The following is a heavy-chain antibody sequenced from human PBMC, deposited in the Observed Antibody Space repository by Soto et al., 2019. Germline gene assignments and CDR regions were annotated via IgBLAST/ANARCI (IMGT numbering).Heavy chain of an antibody. CDR2: IYPGDSDT. CDR3: AKHGYDFWSGYSHYYHGMGV. Sequence: PGESLKISCKGSGYSFTSYWIGWVRQMPGKGLEGMGIIYPGDSDTRYSPSFQGQVTISADKSISTAYLQWSSLKAPGTDMYYSAKHGYDFWSGYSHYYHGMGVWGQGTTVTVSS. J-gene: IGHJ6*02. CDR1: GYSFTSYW. D-gene: IGHD3-3*01. V-gene: IGHV5-51*01.